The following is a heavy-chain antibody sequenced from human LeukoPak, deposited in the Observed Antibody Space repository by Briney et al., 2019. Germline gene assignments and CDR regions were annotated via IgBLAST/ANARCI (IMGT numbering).Heavy chain of an antibody. CDR1: GGSISSGGYY. Sequence: TSETLSLTCTVSGGSISSGGYYWSWIRQHPGKGLEWIEYIYYSGSTNYNPSLKSRVIISVDTSKNQFSLKLSSVTAADTAVYYCASLSNGAENWFDPWGRGTLVTVSS. CDR3: ASLSNGAENWFDP. D-gene: IGHD2-8*01. J-gene: IGHJ5*02. V-gene: IGHV4-61*08. CDR2: IYYSGST.